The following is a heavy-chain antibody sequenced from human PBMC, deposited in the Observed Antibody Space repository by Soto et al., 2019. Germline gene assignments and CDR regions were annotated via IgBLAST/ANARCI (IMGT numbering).Heavy chain of an antibody. Sequence: PGESLQISCKGSGYSYTRYWLGWERQMPGKGLEWIGIIYPGDSDTRYSPSFQGQVTISDDKSLSTAYVQWRSRKSSHTAMYYWASLVMAAGEYYVMSVWGQGSTDIVS. D-gene: IGHD2-21*01. CDR3: ASLVMAAGEYYVMSV. J-gene: IGHJ6*02. V-gene: IGHV5-51*01. CDR1: GYSYTRYW. CDR2: IYPGDSDT.